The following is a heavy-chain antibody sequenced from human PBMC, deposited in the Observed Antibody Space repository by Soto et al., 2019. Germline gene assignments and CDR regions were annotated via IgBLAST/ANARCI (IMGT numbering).Heavy chain of an antibody. CDR1: GFTFSSYG. CDR2: ISYDGSNK. D-gene: IGHD1-26*01. Sequence: PGWSLRLSCAASGFTFSSYGMHWVRQAPGKGLEWVAFISYDGSNKYYADSVKGRFTISRDNSKNTLYLQMNSLRAEDTAVYYCAKDHGIYWGQGTLATVSS. J-gene: IGHJ4*02. V-gene: IGHV3-30*18. CDR3: AKDHGIY.